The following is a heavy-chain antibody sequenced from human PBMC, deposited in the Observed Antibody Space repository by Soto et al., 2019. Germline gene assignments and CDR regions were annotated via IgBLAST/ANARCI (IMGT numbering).Heavy chain of an antibody. CDR2: TYYRSKWYN. D-gene: IGHD1-26*01. CDR3: ARDLVGATGGYYYYGMDV. J-gene: IGHJ6*02. V-gene: IGHV6-1*01. CDR1: GDSVSSNSAA. Sequence: SQTLSLTCAISGDSVSSNSAAWNWIRQSPSRGLEWLGRTYYRSKWYNDYAVSVKSRITINPDTSKNQFSLQLNSVTPEDTAVYYCARDLVGATGGYYYYGMDVWGQGTTVTVSS.